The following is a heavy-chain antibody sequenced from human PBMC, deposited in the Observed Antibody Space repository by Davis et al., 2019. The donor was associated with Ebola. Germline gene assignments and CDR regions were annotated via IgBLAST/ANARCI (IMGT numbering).Heavy chain of an antibody. V-gene: IGHV3-21*01. CDR3: ARGGVVVVAATPYYFDY. J-gene: IGHJ4*02. CDR2: ISSSSSYI. Sequence: PGGSLRLSCAASGFTFSSYSMNWVRQAPGKGLEWVSSISSSSSYIYYADSVKGRFTISRDNAKNSLYLQMNSLRAEDTAVYYCARGGVVVVAATPYYFDYWGQGTLVTVSS. D-gene: IGHD2-15*01. CDR1: GFTFSSYS.